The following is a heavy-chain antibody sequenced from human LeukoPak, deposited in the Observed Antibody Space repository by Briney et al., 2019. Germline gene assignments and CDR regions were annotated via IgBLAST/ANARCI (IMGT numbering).Heavy chain of an antibody. V-gene: IGHV3-30*02. J-gene: IGHJ4*02. CDR2: IRYDGSNK. CDR1: GFTFSSYA. Sequence: GGSLRLSCAASGFTFSSYAMHWVRQAPGKGLEWVAFIRYDGSNKYYADSVKGRFTISRDNSKNTLYLQMNSLRAEDTAVYYCAKVGYYDSSGYYPLDYWGQGTLVTVSS. D-gene: IGHD3-22*01. CDR3: AKVGYYDSSGYYPLDY.